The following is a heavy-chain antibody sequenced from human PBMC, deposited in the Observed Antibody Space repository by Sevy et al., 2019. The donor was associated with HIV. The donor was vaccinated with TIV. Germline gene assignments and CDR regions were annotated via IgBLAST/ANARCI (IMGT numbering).Heavy chain of an antibody. V-gene: IGHV3-48*02. Sequence: GSLRLSCAASGFTFATYSMTWVRQAPGKGLEWLSYINNSSSTRYYADSVRGRFTISRDNANNSLFLQMNSLRDDDTALYYCARGSFGGDSATFGYWGRGTLVTVSS. J-gene: IGHJ4*02. CDR3: ARGSFGGDSATFGY. D-gene: IGHD2-21*02. CDR2: INNSSSTR. CDR1: GFTFATYS.